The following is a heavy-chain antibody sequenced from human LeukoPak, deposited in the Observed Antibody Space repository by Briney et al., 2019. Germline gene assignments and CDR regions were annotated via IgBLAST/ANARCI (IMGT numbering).Heavy chain of an antibody. CDR1: GFTFSSYG. V-gene: IGHV3-23*01. Sequence: PGGSLRLSCAASGFTFSSYGMSWVRQAPGKGLEWVSAISGSGGSTYYADSAKGRFTISRDNSKNTLYLQMNSLRAEDTAVYYCAKGKGYCSGGSCLVYYFDYWGQGTLVTVSS. CDR2: ISGSGGST. D-gene: IGHD2-15*01. CDR3: AKGKGYCSGGSCLVYYFDY. J-gene: IGHJ4*02.